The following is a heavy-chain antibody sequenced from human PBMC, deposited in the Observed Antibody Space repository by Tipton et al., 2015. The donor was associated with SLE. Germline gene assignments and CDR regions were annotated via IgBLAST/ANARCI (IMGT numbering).Heavy chain of an antibody. CDR3: ARTVAVAAEGYFDY. J-gene: IGHJ4*02. D-gene: IGHD6-19*01. CDR1: TFSSYW. Sequence: TFSSYWMSWVRQAPGKGLEWIGSIYYSGSTYYNPSLKSRVTISVDTSKNQFSLKLSSVTAADTAVYYCARTVAVAAEGYFDYWGQGTLVTVSS. V-gene: IGHV4-39*07. CDR2: IYYSGST.